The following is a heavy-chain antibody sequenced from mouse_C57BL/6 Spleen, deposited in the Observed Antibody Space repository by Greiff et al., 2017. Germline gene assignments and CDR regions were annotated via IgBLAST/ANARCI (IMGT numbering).Heavy chain of an antibody. V-gene: IGHV1-64*01. Sequence: VQLQQPGAELVKPGASVKLSCKASGYTFTSYWMHWVKQRPGQGLEWIGLIHPNSGSNNYNEKFKSKATLTVDKSSSTAYMQLSSLTSEDSAVYYCARSGTGTDYFDYWGQGTTLTVSS. CDR1: GYTFTSYW. CDR3: ARSGTGTDYFDY. CDR2: IHPNSGSN. J-gene: IGHJ2*01. D-gene: IGHD4-1*01.